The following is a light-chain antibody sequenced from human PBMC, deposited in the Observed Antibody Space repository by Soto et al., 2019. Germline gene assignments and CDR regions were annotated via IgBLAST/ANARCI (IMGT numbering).Light chain of an antibody. J-gene: IGKJ3*01. V-gene: IGKV1-39*01. Sequence: DIQMTQSPSSLSASVGDRVTITCRASQSISSYLNWYQQKPGKAPKLLIYAASSLQSGVPSRFSGSGSGTDFTFTISSLPPEDFATYYCKQSYSTPFTFGPGTKVDIK. CDR2: AAS. CDR1: QSISSY. CDR3: KQSYSTPFT.